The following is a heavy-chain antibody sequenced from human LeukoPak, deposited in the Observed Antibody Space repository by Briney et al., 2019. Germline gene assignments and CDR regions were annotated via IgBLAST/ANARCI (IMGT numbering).Heavy chain of an antibody. Sequence: GGSLRLSCAASGFTFSDYYMSWIRQAPGKGLEWVSYISSSGSTIYYADSVKGRFTISRDNARNSLYLQMNSLRAEDTAVYYCARDYSSGYLDYWGQGTLVTASS. CDR2: ISSSGSTI. V-gene: IGHV3-11*01. D-gene: IGHD3-22*01. J-gene: IGHJ4*02. CDR1: GFTFSDYY. CDR3: ARDYSSGYLDY.